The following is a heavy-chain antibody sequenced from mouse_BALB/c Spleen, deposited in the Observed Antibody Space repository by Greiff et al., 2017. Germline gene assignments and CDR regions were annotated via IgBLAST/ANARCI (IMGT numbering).Heavy chain of an antibody. D-gene: IGHD3-3*01. CDR2: IWGDGST. V-gene: IGHV2-6-7*02. Sequence: VQLQESGPGLVAPSQSLSITCTVSGFSLTGYGVNWVRQPPGKGLEWLGMIWGDGSTDYNSALKSRLSLSKDNSKSQVFLKMNRLQTADTARYYCARDGAGGIYYAMDYWGQGTSVTVAS. CDR1: GFSLTGYG. CDR3: ARDGAGGIYYAMDY. J-gene: IGHJ4*01.